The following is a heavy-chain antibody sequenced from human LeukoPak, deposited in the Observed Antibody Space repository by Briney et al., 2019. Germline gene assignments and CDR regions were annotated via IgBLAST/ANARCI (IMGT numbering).Heavy chain of an antibody. CDR3: ARHRPEGSGWSYYYSGMDV. Sequence: SETLPLTCTVSDDSITSNTYSWGWIRQPPGKGLEWIGSTYYRRSTYYNPSLKSRITISGDTSKNLFSLKLRSLTAADTAVYYCARHRPEGSGWSYYYSGMDVWGQGTTVTVSS. CDR1: DDSITSNTYS. V-gene: IGHV4-39*01. CDR2: TYYRRST. J-gene: IGHJ6*02. D-gene: IGHD6-19*01.